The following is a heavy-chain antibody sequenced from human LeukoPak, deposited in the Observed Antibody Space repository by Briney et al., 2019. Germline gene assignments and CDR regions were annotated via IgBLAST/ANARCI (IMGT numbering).Heavy chain of an antibody. J-gene: IGHJ3*02. D-gene: IGHD3-3*01. Sequence: PGGSLGLSCAASGFTVSRNHMNWVRQAPGKGLEWVSLLSSTGNTSYADSVKGRFTISRHNSKNTLYLQVNSLRPEDTAMYYCARWRPIDAFDIWGQGTMVIVSS. CDR2: LSSTGNT. CDR1: GFTVSRNH. V-gene: IGHV3-53*04. CDR3: ARWRPIDAFDI.